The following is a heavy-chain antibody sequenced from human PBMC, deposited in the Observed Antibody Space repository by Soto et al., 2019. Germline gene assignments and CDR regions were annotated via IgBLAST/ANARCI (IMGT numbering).Heavy chain of an antibody. CDR1: GGTFSSYT. CDR2: IIPILGIA. D-gene: IGHD3-3*01. V-gene: IGHV1-69*02. J-gene: IGHJ6*03. Sequence: SVKVSCKASGGTFSSYTISWVRQAPGQGLEWMGRIIPILGIANYAQKFQGRVTITADKSTSTAYMELSSLRSEDTAVYYCARVNYDFWSGYPPYYYYYMDVWGKGTTVTVSS. CDR3: ARVNYDFWSGYPPYYYYYMDV.